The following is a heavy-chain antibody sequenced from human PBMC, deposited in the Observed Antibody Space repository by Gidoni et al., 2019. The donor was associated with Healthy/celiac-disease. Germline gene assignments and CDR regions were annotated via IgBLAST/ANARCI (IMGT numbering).Heavy chain of an antibody. D-gene: IGHD3-22*01. J-gene: IGHJ6*02. CDR3: ANLILDHYDSSGYYYSPFPHNGMDV. Sequence: EVQLLESGGGLVQPGGSLRLSCAASGFTFSSYAMRWVRQVPGKGLEWVSAISGSGGSTYYADSVKGRFTISRDNSKNTLYLQMNSLRAEDTAVYYCANLILDHYDSSGYYYSPFPHNGMDVWGQGTTVTVSS. V-gene: IGHV3-23*01. CDR1: GFTFSSYA. CDR2: ISGSGGST.